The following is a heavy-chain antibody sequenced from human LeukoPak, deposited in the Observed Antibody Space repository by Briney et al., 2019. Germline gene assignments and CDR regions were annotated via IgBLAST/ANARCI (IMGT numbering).Heavy chain of an antibody. D-gene: IGHD1-1*01. Sequence: SETLSLTCAVYGGSFSGYYWSWIRQPPGKGLEWIGEINHSGSTNYNPSLKSRVTISVDTSKNQFSLKLSSVTAADTAVYYCARNGRHSKWFDPWGQGTLVTVSS. CDR3: ARNGRHSKWFDP. J-gene: IGHJ5*02. CDR2: INHSGST. CDR1: GGSFSGYY. V-gene: IGHV4-34*01.